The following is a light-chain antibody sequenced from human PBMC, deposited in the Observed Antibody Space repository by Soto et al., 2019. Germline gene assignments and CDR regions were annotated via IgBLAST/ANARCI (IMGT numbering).Light chain of an antibody. J-gene: IGKJ4*01. Sequence: DIQLTQSPSFLSASVGDRVTITCRASQDISSHLAWYQQKPGKAPKLLIYAASTLQSGVPSGFGGSGSGTEFTLTITSLQPEDVATYYCQQVKTYPLTFGGGTKVEIK. V-gene: IGKV1-9*01. CDR3: QQVKTYPLT. CDR1: QDISSH. CDR2: AAS.